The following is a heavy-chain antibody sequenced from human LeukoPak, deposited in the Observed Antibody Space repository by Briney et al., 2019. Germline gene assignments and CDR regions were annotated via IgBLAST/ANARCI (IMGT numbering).Heavy chain of an antibody. CDR3: ARTSYGHQNFDY. J-gene: IGHJ4*02. V-gene: IGHV3-23*01. Sequence: GGSLRLSCAASGFTFSSYAMSWVRQAPGKGLEWVSAISGSGGSTYYADSVKGRFTISRDNAKNSLYLQMNSLRAEDTAVYYCARTSYGHQNFDYWGQGTLVTVSS. CDR1: GFTFSSYA. CDR2: ISGSGGST. D-gene: IGHD2-21*01.